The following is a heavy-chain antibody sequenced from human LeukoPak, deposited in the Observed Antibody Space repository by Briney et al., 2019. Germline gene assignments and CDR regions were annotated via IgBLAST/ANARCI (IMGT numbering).Heavy chain of an antibody. Sequence: ASVKVSCKASGYTFTSYAMHWVRQAPGQRLEWMGWINASNGNTKYSQKFQGRVTITRDTSASTAYMELSSLRSEDTAVYYCARVRSGYFDYWGQGTLVTVSS. D-gene: IGHD3-3*01. CDR1: GYTFTSYA. V-gene: IGHV1-3*01. J-gene: IGHJ4*02. CDR2: INASNGNT. CDR3: ARVRSGYFDY.